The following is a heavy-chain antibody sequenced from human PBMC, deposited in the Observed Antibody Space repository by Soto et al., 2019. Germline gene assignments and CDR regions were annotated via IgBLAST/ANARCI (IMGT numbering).Heavy chain of an antibody. Sequence: PSETLSLTCTVSGGSISSYYWSWIRQPPGKGLEWIGYIYYSGSTNYNPSLKSRVTISVDTSKNQFSLKLSSVTAADTAVYYCASLKWTRTGVPNPYYYYYGMDVWGQGTTVTVSS. CDR3: ASLKWTRTGVPNPYYYYYGMDV. CDR2: IYYSGST. J-gene: IGHJ6*02. V-gene: IGHV4-59*12. CDR1: GGSISSYY. D-gene: IGHD3-10*01.